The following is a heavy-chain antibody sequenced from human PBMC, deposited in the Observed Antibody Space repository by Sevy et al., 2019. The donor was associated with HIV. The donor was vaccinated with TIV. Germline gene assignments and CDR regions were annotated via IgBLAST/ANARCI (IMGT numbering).Heavy chain of an antibody. CDR2: ISSRGSTE. J-gene: IGHJ4*02. Sequence: GGSLRLSCEASGFTFSDYHMTWIRQAPGKGLEWVAYISSRGSTEHYADSVKGRFTISRDNVKNSLYLQMDSLRGEDTAVHYCAREADYYFDSWGQGSLVTVSS. V-gene: IGHV3-11*01. CDR1: GFTFSDYH. CDR3: AREADYYFDS. D-gene: IGHD2-21*02.